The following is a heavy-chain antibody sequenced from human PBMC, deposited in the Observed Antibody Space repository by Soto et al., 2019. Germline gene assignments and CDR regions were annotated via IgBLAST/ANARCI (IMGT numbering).Heavy chain of an antibody. Sequence: QVQLVQSGAEVKKPGASVKVSCKVSGYTLTELSMHWVRQAPGKGLEWMGGFDLDDGETSYAQKFQGRVTMTEDTSTDTAYREVRSLRSEDTAVYYCATTTQGIALADSYYDYYGMDVWGQGTTVTVSS. CDR1: GYTLTELS. CDR2: FDLDDGET. J-gene: IGHJ6*02. D-gene: IGHD6-19*01. CDR3: ATTTQGIALADSYYDYYGMDV. V-gene: IGHV1-24*01.